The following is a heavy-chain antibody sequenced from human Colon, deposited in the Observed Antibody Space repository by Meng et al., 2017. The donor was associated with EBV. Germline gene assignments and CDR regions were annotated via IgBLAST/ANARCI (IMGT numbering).Heavy chain of an antibody. V-gene: IGHV1-46*02. CDR1: GSTFNTYY. D-gene: IGHD1-26*01. Sequence: GHLVQSGAEVKRLGASVSGSCKASGSTFNTYYMHWGRQASGQGLEWMGVINPSGGSSIYAQRLQGRVTMTSETSTTTVYMDLSSLRSEDTAVYYCARVSKGGSYRFDPWGQGTLVTVSS. CDR3: ARVSKGGSYRFDP. CDR2: INPSGGSS. J-gene: IGHJ5*02.